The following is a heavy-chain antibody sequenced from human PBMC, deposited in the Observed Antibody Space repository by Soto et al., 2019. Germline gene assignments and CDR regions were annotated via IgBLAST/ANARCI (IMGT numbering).Heavy chain of an antibody. CDR3: AKARFLGDYYYGMDV. Sequence: PGGSLRLSCAASGFTFDDYAMHWVRQAPGKGLEWVSGISWNSGSIGYADSVKGRFTISRDNAKNSLYLQMNSLRAEDTALYYCAKARFLGDYYYGMDVWGQGTTVTVSS. CDR1: GFTFDDYA. J-gene: IGHJ6*02. V-gene: IGHV3-9*01. CDR2: ISWNSGSI. D-gene: IGHD3-3*01.